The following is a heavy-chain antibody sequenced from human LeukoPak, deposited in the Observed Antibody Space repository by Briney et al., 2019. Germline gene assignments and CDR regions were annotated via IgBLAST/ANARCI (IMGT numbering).Heavy chain of an antibody. CDR3: ARRQWLLYDNWFDP. V-gene: IGHV4-59*08. CDR1: GGSISSYY. D-gene: IGHD3-3*01. CDR2: IYYSGST. Sequence: SETLSLTCTVSGGSISSYYWSWIRQPPGKGLEWIGYIYYSGSTNYNPSLKSRVTISVDTSKNQFSLKLSSVTAADTAVYYCARRQWLLYDNWFDPWGQGTLVTVSS. J-gene: IGHJ5*02.